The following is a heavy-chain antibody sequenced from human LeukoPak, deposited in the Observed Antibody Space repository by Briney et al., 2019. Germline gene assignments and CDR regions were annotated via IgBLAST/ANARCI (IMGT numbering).Heavy chain of an antibody. CDR1: GYTFTGYY. J-gene: IGHJ6*02. CDR2: INPNSGGT. D-gene: IGHD6-19*01. V-gene: IGHV1-2*02. CDR3: ARDGYSSGWYISYYYGMDV. Sequence: GASVKVSCKASGYTFTGYYMHRVRQAPGQGLEWMGWINPNSGGTNYAQKFQGRATMTRDTSISTAYMELSRLRSDDTAVYYCARDGYSSGWYISYYYGMDVWGQGTTVTVSS.